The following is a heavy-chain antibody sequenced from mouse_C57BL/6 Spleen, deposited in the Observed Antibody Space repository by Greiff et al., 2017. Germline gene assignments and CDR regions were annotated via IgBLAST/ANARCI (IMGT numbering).Heavy chain of an antibody. CDR1: GYTFTSYW. V-gene: IGHV1-69*01. J-gene: IGHJ2*01. Sequence: QFQLQQPGAELVMPGASVKLSCKASGYTFTSYWMHWVKQRPGQGLEWIGEIDPSDSYTTYNQKFKGKSTLTVDKSSSTAYMQLSSLTSEDSAVYYCARGSASYYFDYWGQGTTLTVSS. D-gene: IGHD6-1*01. CDR3: ARGSASYYFDY. CDR2: IDPSDSYT.